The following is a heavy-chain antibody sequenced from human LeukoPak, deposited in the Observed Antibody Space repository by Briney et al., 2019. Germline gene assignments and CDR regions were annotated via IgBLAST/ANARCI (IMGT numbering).Heavy chain of an antibody. Sequence: GGSLRLSCAASGYTFSDHYVDWVRQTPGKGVQWVGRIRNKAKGYTTEYTACVKGRFTISRDDSNKSVYLQMISLKTEDTAVYYCARAYSYDSGSHAFDVWGRGTMVTVSS. D-gene: IGHD3-10*01. J-gene: IGHJ3*01. CDR1: GYTFSDHY. V-gene: IGHV3-72*01. CDR2: IRNKAKGYTT. CDR3: ARAYSYDSGSHAFDV.